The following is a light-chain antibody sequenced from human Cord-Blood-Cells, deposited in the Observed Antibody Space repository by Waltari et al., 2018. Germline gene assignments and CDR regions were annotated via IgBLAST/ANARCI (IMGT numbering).Light chain of an antibody. CDR2: WAS. V-gene: IGKV4-1*01. CDR3: QQYYSSPYT. Sequence: DIVMTQSPDSLAVSLGERATINCKSSLSVLYSSNNKNYLAWYQQKPGQPPKLLIYWASTRESGVPDRFSGSGSGTEFTLTISSLQAEDVAVYYCQQYYSSPYTFGQGTKLEIK. CDR1: LSVLYSSNNKNY. J-gene: IGKJ2*01.